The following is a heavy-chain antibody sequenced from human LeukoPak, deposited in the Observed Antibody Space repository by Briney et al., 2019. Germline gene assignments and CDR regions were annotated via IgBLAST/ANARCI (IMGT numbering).Heavy chain of an antibody. V-gene: IGHV3-23*01. D-gene: IGHD2-8*01. J-gene: IGHJ6*03. CDR2: ITGSGGST. Sequence: GGSLRLSCAASGFTFSSYAMSWVRQAPGKGLQWVSAITGSGGSTYYADSVKGRFTISRDNAKDSLFLQMNSLRADDTALYYCARGRYTNGHYYHMDVWGKGTTVTVSS. CDR1: GFTFSSYA. CDR3: ARGRYTNGHYYHMDV.